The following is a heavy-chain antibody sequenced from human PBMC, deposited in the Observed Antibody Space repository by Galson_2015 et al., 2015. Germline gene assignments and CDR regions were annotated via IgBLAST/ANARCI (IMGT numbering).Heavy chain of an antibody. J-gene: IGHJ6*02. Sequence: SLRLSCAASGFTFSSYGMHWVRQAPGKGLEWVAVISYDGSNKYYADSVKGRFTISRDNSKNTLYLQMNSLRAEDTAVYYCARGPLLWFGEEDYYGMDVWGQGTTVTVSS. CDR3: ARGPLLWFGEEDYYGMDV. D-gene: IGHD3-10*01. CDR2: ISYDGSNK. CDR1: GFTFSSYG. V-gene: IGHV3-30*03.